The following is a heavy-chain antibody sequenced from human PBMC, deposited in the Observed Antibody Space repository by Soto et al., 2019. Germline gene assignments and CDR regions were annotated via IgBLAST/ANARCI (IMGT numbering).Heavy chain of an antibody. J-gene: IGHJ4*02. CDR2: ISYSGST. D-gene: IGHD3-22*01. Sequence: SETLSLTCSVSGDSMNEADYFWTWIRQPPGKGLQWIGYISYSGSTFYNPSLKTRLTMSVDTSKKQFSVRLRSVTAADTAVYYCARDRAHFYESSGRLDLWGQGMLVTVSS. CDR1: GDSMNEADYF. V-gene: IGHV4-30-4*01. CDR3: ARDRAHFYESSGRLDL.